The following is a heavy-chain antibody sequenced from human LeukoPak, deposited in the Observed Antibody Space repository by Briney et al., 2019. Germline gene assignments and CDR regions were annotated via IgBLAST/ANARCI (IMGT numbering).Heavy chain of an antibody. V-gene: IGHV1-69*06. J-gene: IGHJ5*02. Sequence: SVKVSCKASGGTFSSYAISWVRQAPGQGLEWMGGIIPIFGTANYAQKFQGRVTITADKSTSTAYMELSSLRSEDTAGYYCASCGGSCYSLGNNWFDPWGQGTLVTVSS. CDR3: ASCGGSCYSLGNNWFDP. CDR2: IIPIFGTA. D-gene: IGHD2-15*01. CDR1: GGTFSSYA.